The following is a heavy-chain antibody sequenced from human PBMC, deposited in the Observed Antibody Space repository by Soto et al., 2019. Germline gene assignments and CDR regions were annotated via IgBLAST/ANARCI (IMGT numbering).Heavy chain of an antibody. J-gene: IGHJ5*02. CDR2: IIPIFGTA. CDR3: ARDLLDGYNDMA. Sequence: SVKVSCKASGGTFSSYAISWVRQAPGQGLEWMGGIIPIFGTANYAQKFQGRVTITADESTSTAYMELSSLRSEDTAVYYCARDLLDGYNDMAWGQRTLVTVTS. D-gene: IGHD3-9*01. V-gene: IGHV1-69*13. CDR1: GGTFSSYA.